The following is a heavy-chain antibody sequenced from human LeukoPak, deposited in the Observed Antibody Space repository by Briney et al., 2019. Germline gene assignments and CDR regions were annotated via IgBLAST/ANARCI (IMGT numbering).Heavy chain of an antibody. J-gene: IGHJ4*02. Sequence: KPSETLSLTCSVSGGSINSVNYYWGWIRQSPGKGLEWIGSIYYSGTTYYNPSLKSRVTISVDTSKSQFSLRLVSVTAADTAIYYCARHDGWRLGDLSFIPGAFFDYWGQGTLASVSS. CDR1: GGSINSVNYY. CDR3: ARHDGWRLGDLSFIPGAFFDY. D-gene: IGHD3-16*02. CDR2: IYYSGTT. V-gene: IGHV4-39*01.